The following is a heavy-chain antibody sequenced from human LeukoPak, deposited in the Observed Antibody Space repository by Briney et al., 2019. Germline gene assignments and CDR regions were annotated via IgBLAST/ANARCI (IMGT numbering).Heavy chain of an antibody. J-gene: IGHJ4*02. CDR2: IYYSGST. D-gene: IGHD3-3*01. CDR1: GASISTTSYY. CDR3: ARRTWGGPHYFDY. V-gene: IGHV4-39*01. Sequence: KASETLSLTCTVSGASISTTSYYWGWIRQPPGKGLEWIGNIYYSGSTFYNPSFKSRVTISVDTSKNQFSLKVNSMTAADTAVYFCARRTWGGPHYFDYWGQGTLVTVSS.